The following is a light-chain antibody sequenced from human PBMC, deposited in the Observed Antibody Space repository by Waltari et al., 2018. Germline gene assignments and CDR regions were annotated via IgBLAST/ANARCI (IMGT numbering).Light chain of an antibody. J-gene: IGLJ2*01. V-gene: IGLV1-44*01. Sequence: QSVLSQPPSASGTPGQRGTISCSGSGSNISRNNVSWYQQLPGTAPKLLIYSNEQRPLGCPDRFAGSKSGPSAPLAIIGLQSEDEADYYCATWDDSLNGRVFGGGTKLTVL. CDR3: ATWDDSLNGRV. CDR1: GSNISRNN. CDR2: SNE.